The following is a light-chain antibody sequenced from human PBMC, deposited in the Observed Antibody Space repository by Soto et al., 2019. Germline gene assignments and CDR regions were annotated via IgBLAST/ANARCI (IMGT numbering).Light chain of an antibody. J-gene: IGLJ1*01. CDR3: GTWDSRLSAGRGV. V-gene: IGLV1-51*02. Sequence: QSVLTQPPSVSAAPVQKGTISCSGSSSNIGNNYVSWYQQLPGTAPKLLIYENNKRPSGIPDRFSGSKSGTSATLGITGLQPGDEADYYCGTWDSRLSAGRGVFGTGTKVTVL. CDR2: ENN. CDR1: SSNIGNNY.